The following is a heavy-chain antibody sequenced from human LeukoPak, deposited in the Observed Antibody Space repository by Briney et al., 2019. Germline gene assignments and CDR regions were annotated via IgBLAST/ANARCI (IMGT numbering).Heavy chain of an antibody. Sequence: PGGSLRLSCAASGFTFSSYAMSWVRQAPGKGLEWVSAISGSGGSTYYADSVKGRFTISRDNSKNTLYPQMNSLRAEDTAVYYCAREEPPNYYDSSGYLDYWGQGTLVTVSS. V-gene: IGHV3-23*01. CDR3: AREEPPNYYDSSGYLDY. J-gene: IGHJ4*02. CDR2: ISGSGGST. CDR1: GFTFSSYA. D-gene: IGHD3-22*01.